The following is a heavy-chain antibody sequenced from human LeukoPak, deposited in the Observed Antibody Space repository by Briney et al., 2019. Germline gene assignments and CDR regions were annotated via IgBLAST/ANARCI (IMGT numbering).Heavy chain of an antibody. CDR1: GFTFSRYE. CDR3: VRLDLNGWGFDY. Sequence: QPGGSLRLSCEASGFTFSRYEMNWVRQAPGKGLDWVSSISSGGSDRYYADSVKGRFTISRDFVKNSLYLQMNSLRAEDTAVYYCVRLDLNGWGFDYWGQGALVTVSS. J-gene: IGHJ4*02. D-gene: IGHD6-19*01. V-gene: IGHV3-48*03. CDR2: ISSGGSDR.